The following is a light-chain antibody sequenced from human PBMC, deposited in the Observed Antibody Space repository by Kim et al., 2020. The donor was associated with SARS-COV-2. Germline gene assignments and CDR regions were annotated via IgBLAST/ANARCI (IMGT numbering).Light chain of an antibody. J-gene: IGLJ2*01. Sequence: QSALTQPASLSGSPGQSIALSCTGTTSDVGSYNLVSWYQEHPGKAPKVIIYEVNKRPSGVSDRFSGSKSGNTASLTISGLRADDEADYYCVLYTTNTVLVGGGTQLTVL. CDR3: VLYTTNTVL. CDR1: TSDVGSYNL. CDR2: EVN. V-gene: IGLV2-14*02.